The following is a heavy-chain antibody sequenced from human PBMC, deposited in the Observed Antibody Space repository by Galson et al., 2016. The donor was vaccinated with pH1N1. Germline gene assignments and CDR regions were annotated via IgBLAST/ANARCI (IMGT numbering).Heavy chain of an antibody. CDR2: TYYRSKWYN. CDR1: GDSVSSNSAT. J-gene: IGHJ3*02. V-gene: IGHV6-1*01. D-gene: IGHD3-3*01. Sequence: SGDSVSSNSATWNWIRQSPSRGLEWLGRTYYRSKWYNDYAESVKSRIIISPDTPKNQLSLQLNSVTPADTAVYYCARGVIDYDFWSGYQDHAAFDIWGQGTMVIVSS. CDR3: ARGVIDYDFWSGYQDHAAFDI.